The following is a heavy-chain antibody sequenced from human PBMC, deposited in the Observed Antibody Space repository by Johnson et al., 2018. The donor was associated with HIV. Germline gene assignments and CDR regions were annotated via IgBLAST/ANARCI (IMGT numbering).Heavy chain of an antibody. D-gene: IGHD3-3*01. CDR3: ARDMRWSKAFDI. CDR2: INCNGGST. J-gene: IGHJ3*02. Sequence: VLLVESGGGVVRPGGSLRLSCAASGFTFDDYGMSWVRQAPGKGLEWVSGINCNGGSTGYADSVKGRFPISRDNAKNSLYLQMNRLRAEDTAWYYCARDMRWSKAFDIWGQGTMVTVSS. V-gene: IGHV3-20*04. CDR1: GFTFDDYG.